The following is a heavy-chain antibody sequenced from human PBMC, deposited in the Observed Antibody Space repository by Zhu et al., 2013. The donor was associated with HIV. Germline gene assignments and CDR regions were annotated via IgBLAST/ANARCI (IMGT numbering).Heavy chain of an antibody. J-gene: IGHJ6*02. CDR1: GGTFSSYA. Sequence: QVQLVQSGAEVKKPGSSVKVSCKASGGTFSSYAISWVRQAPGQGLEWMGGIIPIFGTANYAQKFQGRVTITADKSTSTAYMELSSLRSEDTAVYYCARDLGTGTTSYYYYYGMDVWGQGTTVTVSS. V-gene: IGHV1-69*06. CDR2: IIPIFGTA. D-gene: IGHD1-1*01. CDR3: ARDLGTGTTSYYYYYGMDV.